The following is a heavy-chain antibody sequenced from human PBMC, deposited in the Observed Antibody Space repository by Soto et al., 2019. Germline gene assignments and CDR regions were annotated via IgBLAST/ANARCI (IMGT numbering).Heavy chain of an antibody. Sequence: SETLSLTCTVSGGSITTAGYSWSWIRQPPGKALEWIGYVYHTGNAYPKPSLKSRVTISIDMSKNQVSLKLTSVTAADTAVYFCARGGSSDWQVAFDIWGQGTTVTVSS. CDR1: GGSITTAGYS. CDR2: VYHTGNA. V-gene: IGHV4-30-2*01. D-gene: IGHD6-19*01. J-gene: IGHJ3*02. CDR3: ARGGSSDWQVAFDI.